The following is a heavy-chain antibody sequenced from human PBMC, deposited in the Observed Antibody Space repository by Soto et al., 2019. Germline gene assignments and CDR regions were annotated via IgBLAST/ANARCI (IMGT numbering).Heavy chain of an antibody. J-gene: IGHJ6*02. D-gene: IGHD3-22*01. V-gene: IGHV4-59*01. CDR2: IYYSGST. CDR1: GGSISSYY. Sequence: SETLSLTCTVSGGSISSYYWSWIRQPTGKGLEWIGYIYYSGSTNYNPSLKSRVTISVDTSKNQFSLKLSSVTAADTAVYYCAGVYDSSGYYKNYYYYGMDVWGQGTTVT. CDR3: AGVYDSSGYYKNYYYYGMDV.